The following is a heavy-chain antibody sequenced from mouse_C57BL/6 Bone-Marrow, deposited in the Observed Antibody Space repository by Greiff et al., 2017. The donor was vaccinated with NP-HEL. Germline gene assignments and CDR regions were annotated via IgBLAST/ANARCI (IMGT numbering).Heavy chain of an antibody. CDR1: GFTFSDYG. CDR2: ISSGSSTI. V-gene: IGHV5-17*01. Sequence: DVHLVESGGGLVKPGGSLKLSCAASGFTFSDYGMHWVRQAPEKGLEWVAYISSGSSTIYYADTVKGRFTISSDNAKNTLFLQMTSLRSEDTAMYYCARNPKSYYFDYWGQGTTLTVSS. D-gene: IGHD1-3*01. CDR3: ARNPKSYYFDY. J-gene: IGHJ2*01.